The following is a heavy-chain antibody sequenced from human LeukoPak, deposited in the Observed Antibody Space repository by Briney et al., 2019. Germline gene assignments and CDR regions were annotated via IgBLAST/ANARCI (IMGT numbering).Heavy chain of an antibody. Sequence: ASVKVSCKASGYTFTSYGISWVRQAPGQGLEWMGWISAYNGNTNYAQKLQGRVTMTTDTSTSTAYMELRSLRSDDTAVYYCARVRTGDSSKIYYYYYYMDVWGKGTTVTVSS. J-gene: IGHJ6*03. D-gene: IGHD7-27*01. V-gene: IGHV1-18*01. CDR2: ISAYNGNT. CDR1: GYTFTSYG. CDR3: ARVRTGDSSKIYYYYYYMDV.